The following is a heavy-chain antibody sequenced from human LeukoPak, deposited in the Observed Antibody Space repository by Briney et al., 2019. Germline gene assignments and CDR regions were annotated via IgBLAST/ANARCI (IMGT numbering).Heavy chain of an antibody. J-gene: IGHJ3*02. CDR2: IYTSGST. CDR1: GDSISSGNYY. Sequence: PSETLSLTCTVSGDSISSGNYYWSWIRQPAGKGLEWIGRIYTSGSTNYNPSLKSRVTVSVDTSKNQFSLKLSSVTAADTAVYYCARDGIRLGSYVRLDAFDIWGQGTMVTVSS. CDR3: ARDGIRLGSYVRLDAFDI. D-gene: IGHD1-26*01. V-gene: IGHV4-61*02.